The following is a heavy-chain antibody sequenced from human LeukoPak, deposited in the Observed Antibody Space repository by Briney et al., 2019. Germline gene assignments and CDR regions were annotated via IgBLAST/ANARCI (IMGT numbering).Heavy chain of an antibody. CDR2: ISYDGSNK. D-gene: IGHD3-10*01. CDR3: ARDGAEDRGSGTYITPFDY. V-gene: IGHV3-30*09. CDR1: GFTFSSFA. J-gene: IGHJ4*02. Sequence: PGRSLRLSCAASGFTFSSFAIHWVRQAPGKGLEWVAVISYDGSNKFYADSVKGRFAISRDNSKNTLYLQMNSLGAEDTAIYYCARDGAEDRGSGTYITPFDYWGQGTLVTVSS.